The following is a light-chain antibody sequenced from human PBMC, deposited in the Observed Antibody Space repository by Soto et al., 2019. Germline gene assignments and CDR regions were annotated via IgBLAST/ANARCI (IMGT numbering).Light chain of an antibody. Sequence: QSALTQPASVSGSPGQSITISCTGTSSDVGGYNYVSWYQQHPGKAPKLMIYEVSNRPSGVSNRFSGSKSGNTASLTISGLQAEDEADYYCLLYMGSGIWVFGGGTKLTVL. CDR3: LLYMGSGIWV. CDR2: EVS. CDR1: SSDVGGYNY. J-gene: IGLJ3*02. V-gene: IGLV2-14*01.